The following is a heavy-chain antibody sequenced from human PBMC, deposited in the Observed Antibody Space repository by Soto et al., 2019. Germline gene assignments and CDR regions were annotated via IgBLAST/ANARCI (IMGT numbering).Heavy chain of an antibody. V-gene: IGHV3-23*01. CDR2: ISGSGGST. D-gene: IGHD6-19*01. CDR1: GFTFSSYA. Sequence: EVQLLESGGGLVQPGGSLRLSCAASGFTFSSYAMSWVRQAPGKGLEWVSAISGSGGSTYYADSVKGRFTISRDNSKNTLYLQMNSLRAEDTAVYYFAKDLRPLYSSGCIDDWGQGTLVTVSS. CDR3: AKDLRPLYSSGCIDD. J-gene: IGHJ4*02.